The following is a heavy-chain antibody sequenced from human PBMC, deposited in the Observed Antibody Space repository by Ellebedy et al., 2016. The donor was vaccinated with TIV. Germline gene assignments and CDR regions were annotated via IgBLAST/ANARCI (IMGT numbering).Heavy chain of an antibody. J-gene: IGHJ3*01. CDR3: ARGGGDRPHALDV. CDR2: IYYSGTT. D-gene: IGHD3-10*01. Sequence: MPSETLSLTCTVSGGSMISDDHYWSWVRQPPGKGLEWLGYIYYSGTTYYNPSLKHRLTVSIDKSKGQVSLKLASVTAADTAVYYCARGGGDRPHALDVWGQGTMVTVSS. CDR1: GGSMISDDHY. V-gene: IGHV4-30-4*01.